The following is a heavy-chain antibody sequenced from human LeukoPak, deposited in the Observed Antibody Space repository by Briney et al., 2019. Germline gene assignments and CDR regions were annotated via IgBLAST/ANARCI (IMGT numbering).Heavy chain of an antibody. CDR1: GFTFSSYA. Sequence: GGSLRLSCAASGFTFSSYAMSWVRQAPGKGLEWVSAISGSGGSTYYADSVKGRFTISRDNSKNTLYLQMNSLRAEDTAVYYCAKDPSPTNYYDSSGYYYYFDYWGQGTLVTVSS. J-gene: IGHJ4*02. D-gene: IGHD3-22*01. CDR2: ISGSGGST. CDR3: AKDPSPTNYYDSSGYYYYFDY. V-gene: IGHV3-23*01.